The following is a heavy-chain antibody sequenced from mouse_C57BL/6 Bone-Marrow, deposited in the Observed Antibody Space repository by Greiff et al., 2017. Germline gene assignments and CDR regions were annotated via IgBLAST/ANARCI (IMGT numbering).Heavy chain of an antibody. CDR1: GYTFTRYG. V-gene: IGHV1-81*01. CDR2: IYPRSGNT. CDR3: ARNWPYAMDY. D-gene: IGHD4-1*01. Sequence: VKLQESGAELARPGASVKLSCKASGYTFTRYGISWVKQRTGQGLEWIGEIYPRSGNTYYNEKFKGKATLTADKSSSTAYMELRSLTSEDSAVYLCARNWPYAMDYWGQGTSVTVSS. J-gene: IGHJ4*01.